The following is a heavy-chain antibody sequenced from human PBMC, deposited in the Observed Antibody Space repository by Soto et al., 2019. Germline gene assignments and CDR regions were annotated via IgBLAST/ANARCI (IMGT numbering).Heavy chain of an antibody. D-gene: IGHD2-21*01. V-gene: IGHV3-23*01. CDR3: AKEMIASRLADFFDY. CDR1: GFTFSNYG. Sequence: EVQLLESGGGLIQPGGSLRLSCEASGFTFSNYGMTWVRLAPGKGLEWVSTISGSGGRTFYAAPVKGRFTISRDNSKIPLYLLMHSLRAEDTAEYYSAKEMIASRLADFFDYWGQGTLVTVSS. J-gene: IGHJ4*02. CDR2: ISGSGGRT.